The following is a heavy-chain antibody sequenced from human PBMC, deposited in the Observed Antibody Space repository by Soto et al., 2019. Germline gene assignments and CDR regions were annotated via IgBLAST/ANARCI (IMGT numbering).Heavy chain of an antibody. Sequence: PGESLKISCNGSGYSFTSYWISWVRQMPGKGLEWMGRIDPSDSYTNYSPSFQGHVTISADKSISTAYLQWSSLKASDTAMYYCARETSNYYDSSGYVFWGQGTLVTVSS. CDR2: IDPSDSYT. CDR1: GYSFTSYW. D-gene: IGHD3-22*01. V-gene: IGHV5-10-1*01. J-gene: IGHJ4*02. CDR3: ARETSNYYDSSGYVF.